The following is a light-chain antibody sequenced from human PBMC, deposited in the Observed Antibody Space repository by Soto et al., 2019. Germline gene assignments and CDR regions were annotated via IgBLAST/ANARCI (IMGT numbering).Light chain of an antibody. CDR2: DVS. CDR3: CSYASSPYV. Sequence: QSVLTRARSVSGSPGQSVAISCTGTSSDVGGYDYVSWFQQHPGKAPKLMIYDVSKRPSGVPDRFSGSKSGNTASLTISGLQAEDEADYYCCSYASSPYVFGTGTKVTVL. J-gene: IGLJ1*01. V-gene: IGLV2-11*01. CDR1: SSDVGGYDY.